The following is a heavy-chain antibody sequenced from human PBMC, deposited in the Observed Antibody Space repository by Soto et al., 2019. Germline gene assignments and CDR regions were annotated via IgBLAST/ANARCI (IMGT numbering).Heavy chain of an antibody. J-gene: IGHJ4*02. Sequence: GGSLRLSCVVSGSTIDDYAMHWVRQVPGKGLEWVSGIFWVGGGTGYADSVKGRFTISRDRARSSLSLQMSSLRIEDTAVYYCGKDLSRGVLESWGQGPRITVSS. D-gene: IGHD1-1*01. CDR3: GKDLSRGVLES. V-gene: IGHV3-9*01. CDR1: GSTIDDYA. CDR2: IFWVGGGT.